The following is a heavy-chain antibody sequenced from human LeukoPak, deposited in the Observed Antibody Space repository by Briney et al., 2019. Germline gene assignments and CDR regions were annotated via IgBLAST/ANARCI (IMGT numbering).Heavy chain of an antibody. Sequence: SETLSLTCTITGGSFSSYYWSWIRQPPGKGLEWIGYIYYGGSTNHSPSLKSRVTISIDTSKNQFSLKLSSVTAADTAVYYCAREGVRSGFDLWGQGTLATVTS. CDR1: GGSFSSYY. D-gene: IGHD3-3*01. CDR3: AREGVRSGFDL. CDR2: IYYGGST. J-gene: IGHJ5*02. V-gene: IGHV4-59*01.